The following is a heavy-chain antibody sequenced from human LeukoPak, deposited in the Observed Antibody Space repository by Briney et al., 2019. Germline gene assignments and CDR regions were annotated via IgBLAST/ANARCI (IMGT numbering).Heavy chain of an antibody. Sequence: SETLSLTCTVSGYSISSGYYWGWIRQPPGKGLEWIGSIYHSGSTYYNPSLKSRVTISVDTSKNQFSLKLSSVTAADTAVYYCARDRWGSGSYQGPPVYWGQGTLVTVSS. J-gene: IGHJ4*02. D-gene: IGHD3-10*01. V-gene: IGHV4-38-2*02. CDR3: ARDRWGSGSYQGPPVY. CDR1: GYSISSGYY. CDR2: IYHSGST.